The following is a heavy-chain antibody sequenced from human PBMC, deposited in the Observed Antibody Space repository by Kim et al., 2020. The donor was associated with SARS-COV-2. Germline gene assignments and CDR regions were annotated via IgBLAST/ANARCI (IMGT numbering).Heavy chain of an antibody. V-gene: IGHV4-59*01. J-gene: IGHJ4*02. CDR3: ARSEGRGSGRQFDY. Sequence: SETLSLTCTVSGDSISYYYCSWIRQLPGKGLEWIGYIYYGGTTNYNPSLKSRVTISVDTSKNEFSLELTSVTAAYTAIYYCARSEGRGSGRQFDYWGQGT. CDR2: IYYGGTT. CDR1: GDSISYYY. D-gene: IGHD6-25*01.